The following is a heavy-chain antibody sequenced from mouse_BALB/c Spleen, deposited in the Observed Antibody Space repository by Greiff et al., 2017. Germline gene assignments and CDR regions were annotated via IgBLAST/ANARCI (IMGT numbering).Heavy chain of an antibody. V-gene: IGHV1S137*01. D-gene: IGHD3-2*02. CDR3: ARSEAILYDAMDY. J-gene: IGHJ4*01. CDR2: ISTYYGDA. CDR1: GYTFTDYA. Sequence: QVQLKQSGAELVRPGVSVKISCKGSGYTFTDYAMHWVKQSHAKSLEWIGVISTYYGDASYNQKFKGKATMTVDKSSSTAYMELARLTSEDSAIYYCARSEAILYDAMDYWGQGTSVTVSS.